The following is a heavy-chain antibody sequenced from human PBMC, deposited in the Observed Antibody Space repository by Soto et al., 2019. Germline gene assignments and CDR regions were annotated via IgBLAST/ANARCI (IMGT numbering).Heavy chain of an antibody. CDR1: EFTFSNFG. Sequence: QVQLVESGGGVVQPGRSLRLSCAASEFTFSNFGMHWVRQAPGKGLEWVAVIYYDGSNEYYADSVKGRFTISRDNSKNTLYLQMNSQRAEATAVYYCARVDVVVAADAFDIWGQGTMVTVSS. J-gene: IGHJ3*02. D-gene: IGHD2-15*01. V-gene: IGHV3-33*01. CDR2: IYYDGSNE. CDR3: ARVDVVVAADAFDI.